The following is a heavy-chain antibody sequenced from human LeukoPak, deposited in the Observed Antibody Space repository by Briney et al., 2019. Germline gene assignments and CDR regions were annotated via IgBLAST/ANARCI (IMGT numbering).Heavy chain of an antibody. Sequence: GASVKVSCKASGYTFTGYYMHWVRQAPGQGLEWMGWINPNSGGTNYAQKFQGRVTMTRDTSISTAYMELSRLRSDDTAVYYCERIAPDRRAFDIWGQGTMVTVSS. CDR2: INPNSGGT. V-gene: IGHV1-2*02. D-gene: IGHD6-13*01. J-gene: IGHJ3*02. CDR3: ERIAPDRRAFDI. CDR1: GYTFTGYY.